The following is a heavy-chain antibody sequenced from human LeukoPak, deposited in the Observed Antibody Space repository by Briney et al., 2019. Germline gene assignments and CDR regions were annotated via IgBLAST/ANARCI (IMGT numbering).Heavy chain of an antibody. J-gene: IGHJ4*02. CDR3: ARDGALLWFGELLCPDY. V-gene: IGHV3-30*02. Sequence: PGGSLRLSCAASGFTFSSYGMHWVRQAPGKGLEWVAFIRYDGSNKYYADSVKGRFTISRDNSKNTLYLQMNSLRAEDTAVYYCARDGALLWFGELLCPDYWGQGTLVTVSS. CDR2: IRYDGSNK. D-gene: IGHD3-10*01. CDR1: GFTFSSYG.